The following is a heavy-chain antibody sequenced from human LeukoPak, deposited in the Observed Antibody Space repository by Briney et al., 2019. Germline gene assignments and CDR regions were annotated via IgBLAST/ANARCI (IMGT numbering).Heavy chain of an antibody. CDR3: ARVLAGSCSSTSCYYFDY. CDR1: GFTFSSYS. J-gene: IGHJ4*02. D-gene: IGHD2-2*01. V-gene: IGHV3-48*01. CDR2: ISSSSSTI. Sequence: PGGSLRLSCAASGFTFSSYSMNWVRQAPGKGLEWVSYISSSSSTIYYADSVKGRFTISRDNAKNSLYLQMNSLRAEDTAVYYCARVLAGSCSSTSCYYFDYWGQGTLVTVSS.